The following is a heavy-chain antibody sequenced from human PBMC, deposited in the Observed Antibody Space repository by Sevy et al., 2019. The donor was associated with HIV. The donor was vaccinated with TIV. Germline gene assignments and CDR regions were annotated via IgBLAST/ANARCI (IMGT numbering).Heavy chain of an antibody. CDR3: ARGNSSSFDH. V-gene: IGHV3-7*04. CDR2: IKQDESEK. D-gene: IGHD3-22*01. J-gene: IGHJ4*02. CDR1: GFSFSSYW. Sequence: GGSLRLSCAASGFSFSSYWMHWVRQAPGKGLEWVANIKQDESEKYYVASVKGRFTISRDNAKNSVYLQMNSLRPEDTAIYYCARGNSSSFDHWGQGTLVTVSS.